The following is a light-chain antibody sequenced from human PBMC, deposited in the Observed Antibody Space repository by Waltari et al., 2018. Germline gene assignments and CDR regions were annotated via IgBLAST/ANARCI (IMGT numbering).Light chain of an antibody. Sequence: SSDLTQDPAVSVALGQKVRITCQGASLRTSYASWYQQKSGQPPILVLLGKNKRPSGIPDRFSGYNSETTTSLTITGAQAEDEADYYCSSRDSSASHVLFAGGTKLTVL. V-gene: IGLV3-19*01. CDR1: SLRTSY. J-gene: IGLJ2*01. CDR3: SSRDSSASHVL. CDR2: GKN.